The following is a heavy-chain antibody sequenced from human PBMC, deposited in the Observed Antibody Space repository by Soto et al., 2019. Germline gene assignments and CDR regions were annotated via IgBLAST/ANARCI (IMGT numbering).Heavy chain of an antibody. Sequence: QVQLVQSGGEVKKPGASVKVSCKASGYTFTIYGINWVRQAPGQGLEWMGVISPDNGNTNYAQKLQGRVTMTTDTSTSTAYMELRSLRSDDTAVYYCARALGYSGYAGMDVWGQGTTVTVSS. D-gene: IGHD5-12*01. CDR3: ARALGYSGYAGMDV. V-gene: IGHV1-18*01. CDR2: ISPDNGNT. CDR1: GYTFTIYG. J-gene: IGHJ6*02.